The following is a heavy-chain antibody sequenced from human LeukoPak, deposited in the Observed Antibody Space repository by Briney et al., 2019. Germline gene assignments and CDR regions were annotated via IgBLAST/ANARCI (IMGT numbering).Heavy chain of an antibody. CDR3: AKGSGSYPYDAFDI. J-gene: IGHJ3*02. V-gene: IGHV3-23*01. CDR1: GFTFSSYA. Sequence: GGSLRLSCAASGFTFSSYAMTWVRQAPGEGLAWVSTISGSGGSPYYADSVEGRFTISRDNSKNTLWLQMNSLRADDTAVYFCAKGSGSYPYDAFDIWGQGTMVTVSS. D-gene: IGHD1-26*01. CDR2: ISGSGGSP.